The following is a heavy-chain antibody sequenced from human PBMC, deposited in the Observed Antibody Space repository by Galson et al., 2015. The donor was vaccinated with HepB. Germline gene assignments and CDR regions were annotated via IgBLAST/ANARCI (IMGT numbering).Heavy chain of an antibody. CDR3: AKSRGSYYGMDV. D-gene: IGHD3-10*01. V-gene: IGHV3-30*18. CDR2: ISYDGSNK. J-gene: IGHJ6*02. Sequence: SLRLSCAASGFTSSSYGMHWVRQAPGKGLEWVAVISYDGSNKYYADSVKGRFTISRDNSKNTLYLQMNSLRAEDTAVYYCAKSRGSYYGMDVWGQGTTVTVSS. CDR1: GFTSSSYG.